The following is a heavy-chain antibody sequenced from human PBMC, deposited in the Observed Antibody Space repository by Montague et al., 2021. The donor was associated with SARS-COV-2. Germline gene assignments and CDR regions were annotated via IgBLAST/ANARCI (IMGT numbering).Heavy chain of an antibody. CDR2: IYYSGST. CDR3: AKQALTRYCTSTTCFGAAFDI. D-gene: IGHD2-2*01. V-gene: IGHV4-59*08. Sequence: SETRSLTCTVPGVSISSYYWTWIRQPPGKGLEWIGFIYYSGSTNYNPSLKSRVTISVDTSKNQFSLKLSSVTAADTAVYYCAKQALTRYCTSTTCFGAAFDIWGQGTMVTVSS. CDR1: GVSISSYY. J-gene: IGHJ3*02.